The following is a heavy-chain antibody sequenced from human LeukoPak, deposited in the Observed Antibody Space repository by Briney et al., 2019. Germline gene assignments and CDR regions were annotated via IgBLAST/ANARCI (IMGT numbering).Heavy chain of an antibody. V-gene: IGHV3-23*01. J-gene: IGHJ6*03. Sequence: PGGSLRLSCAASGFTFSSYAMSWVRQAPGKGLEWVSSISGSGGRTDYADSVKGRFTISRDNSKNTLYLQMNSLRADDTAVYYCAKGRGHCINGVCHNYYYMDVWGKGTTVTVSS. D-gene: IGHD2-8*01. CDR3: AKGRGHCINGVCHNYYYMDV. CDR1: GFTFSSYA. CDR2: ISGSGGRT.